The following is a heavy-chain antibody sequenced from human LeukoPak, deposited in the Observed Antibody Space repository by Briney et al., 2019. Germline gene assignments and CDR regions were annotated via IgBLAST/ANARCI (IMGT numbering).Heavy chain of an antibody. J-gene: IGHJ4*02. V-gene: IGHV4-59*01. CDR3: VRGRSHWAY. Sequence: SETLSLTCTVSGGSISSYYWSWIRQPPGKGLGWIGYIYYSGSTNYNPSLKSRVAISVDTSKNHFSLKLSSVTAADTAVYYCVRGRSHWAYWGQGTLVTVSS. CDR2: IYYSGST. D-gene: IGHD3-10*01. CDR1: GGSISSYY.